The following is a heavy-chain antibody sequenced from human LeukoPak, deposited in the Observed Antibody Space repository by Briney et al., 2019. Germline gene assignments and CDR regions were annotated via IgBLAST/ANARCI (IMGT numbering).Heavy chain of an antibody. CDR1: GFSFNSYA. Sequence: TGGSLRLSCAASGFSFNSYAMSWVRQAAGKGLEWVSGIDNSGHSTYYADSVKGRFTISIDNSKNTLYLQMNSLRAEDMAVYYCAKDFGNCINGVCYGTPFDYWGQGTLVTVSS. D-gene: IGHD2-8*01. V-gene: IGHV3-23*01. J-gene: IGHJ4*02. CDR2: IDNSGHST. CDR3: AKDFGNCINGVCYGTPFDY.